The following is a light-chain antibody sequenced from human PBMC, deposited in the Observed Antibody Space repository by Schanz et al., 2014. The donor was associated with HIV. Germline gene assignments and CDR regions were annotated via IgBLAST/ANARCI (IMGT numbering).Light chain of an antibody. CDR1: SSNFRSNA. J-gene: IGLJ3*02. Sequence: QSVLTQPPSASGTPGQRVTISCSGSSSNFRSNAVNWYQQLPGTAPKLLIYNTYHRPSGVPDRFSGSQSGTSASLAISGLQAEDEADYYCAAWDDNLDGWVFGGGTKLTVL. CDR2: NTY. V-gene: IGLV1-44*01. CDR3: AAWDDNLDGWV.